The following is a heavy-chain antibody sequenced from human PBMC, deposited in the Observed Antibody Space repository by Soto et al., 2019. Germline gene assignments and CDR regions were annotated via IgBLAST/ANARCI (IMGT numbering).Heavy chain of an antibody. CDR1: GGNFSSHG. V-gene: IGHV1-69*01. CDR3: AAASDSTWYNWLDP. J-gene: IGHJ5*02. CDR2: IIPTFVTT. Sequence: QVQVVQSGAEVKKPGSSVKVSCKAAGGNFSSHGIRWVRQAPGQGLEFMGGIIPTFVTTNYAHKFRGRVTITADESTSTAYLELSGLRSEDTAIYYCAAASDSTWYNWLDPWGQGTLVTVSS. D-gene: IGHD6-13*01.